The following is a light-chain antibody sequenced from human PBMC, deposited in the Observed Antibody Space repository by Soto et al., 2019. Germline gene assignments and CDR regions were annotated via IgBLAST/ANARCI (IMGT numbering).Light chain of an antibody. V-gene: IGLV2-14*01. CDR1: SSDLAIYNY. CDR2: QVT. CDR3: SSYTDSSNYV. Sequence: QSALTQPASVSGSPGQSITISCTGTSSDLAIYNYASWYQQQPGKAPKLMIYQVTNRPSGGSNRFSGSRSGNTASLTISGLQAEDEADYYCSSYTDSSNYVFGTGTKLTVL. J-gene: IGLJ1*01.